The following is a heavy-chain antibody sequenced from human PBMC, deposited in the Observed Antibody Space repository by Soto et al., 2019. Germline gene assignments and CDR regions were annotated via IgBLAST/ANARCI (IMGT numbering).Heavy chain of an antibody. CDR1: GFSLSTSGVG. V-gene: IGHV2-5*01. Sequence: FGPTLVNPTPTLTLTCTFSGFSLSTSGVGVGWIRRPPGKALEWLAVIYWNDDKRYSPSLKSRLTITKDTSKNQVVLTMTNMHHVDTPTYYSAPTSYYGSGRYYNVTFGVENWFYPCHQVTLVILSS. CDR2: IYWNDDK. D-gene: IGHD3-10*01. CDR3: APTSYYGSGRYYNVTFGVENWFYP. J-gene: IGHJ5*02.